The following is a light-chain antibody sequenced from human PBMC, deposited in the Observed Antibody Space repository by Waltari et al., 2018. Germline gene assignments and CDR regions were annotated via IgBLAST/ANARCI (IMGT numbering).Light chain of an antibody. CDR3: QQYYSTPNT. CDR1: QSVLHTNNKDY. CDR2: WAS. J-gene: IGKJ2*01. V-gene: IGKV4-1*01. Sequence: DIVMTQSPDSLGVSLGERATINCKSSQSVLHTNNKDYLAWYQQKPGQPPKLHIYWASTREFGVPDRFSGSGSGTSFTLTISSLQAEDVAVYYCQQYYSTPNTFGQGTKLEIK.